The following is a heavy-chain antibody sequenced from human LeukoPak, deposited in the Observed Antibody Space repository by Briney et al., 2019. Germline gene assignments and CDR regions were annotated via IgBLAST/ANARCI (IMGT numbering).Heavy chain of an antibody. D-gene: IGHD3-9*01. J-gene: IGHJ4*02. CDR1: GFTFSSYG. Sequence: GGSLRLSCAASGFTFSSYGMHWVRQAPGKGLEWVAFIRYDGSNKYYADSVKGRFTISRDNSKNTLYLQMNSLRAEDTAVYYCARGAPYDILTGSKLDYWGQGTLVTVSS. V-gene: IGHV3-30*02. CDR2: IRYDGSNK. CDR3: ARGAPYDILTGSKLDY.